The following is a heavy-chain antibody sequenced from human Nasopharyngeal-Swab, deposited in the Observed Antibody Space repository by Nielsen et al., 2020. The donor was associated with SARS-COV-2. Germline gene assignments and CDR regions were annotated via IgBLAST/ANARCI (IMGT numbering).Heavy chain of an antibody. CDR3: ARGGITMTYYYYYMDV. Sequence: ASVKVSCKASGYTFTGYYMHWVRQAPGQGLEWMGWINPNSGGTNYAQKFQGWVTMTRDTSISTAYMELSRLRSDDTAVYYCARGGITMTYYYYYMDVWGKGTTVTVSS. CDR2: INPNSGGT. CDR1: GYTFTGYY. J-gene: IGHJ6*03. V-gene: IGHV1-2*04. D-gene: IGHD3-22*01.